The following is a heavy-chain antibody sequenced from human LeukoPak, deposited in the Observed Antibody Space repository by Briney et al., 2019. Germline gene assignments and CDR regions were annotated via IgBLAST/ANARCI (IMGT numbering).Heavy chain of an antibody. J-gene: IGHJ6*03. CDR1: GFTFSSYS. D-gene: IGHD4-17*01. CDR3: ARDKNDYGDYVGFYYYYYMDV. CDR2: ISSSSSYI. Sequence: GGSLRLSCAASGFTFSSYSMNWVRQAPGKGLEWVSSISSSSSYIYYADSVKGRFTISRDNAKNSLYLQMNSLRAEDMAVYYCARDKNDYGDYVGFYYYYYMDVWGKGTTVTVSS. V-gene: IGHV3-21*01.